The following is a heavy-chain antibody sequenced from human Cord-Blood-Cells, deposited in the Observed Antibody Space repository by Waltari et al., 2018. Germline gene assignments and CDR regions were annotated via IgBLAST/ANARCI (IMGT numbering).Heavy chain of an antibody. CDR1: GYTLTELS. CDR3: ATDNNAPHSSSWYYYGMDV. J-gene: IGHJ6*02. V-gene: IGHV1-24*01. CDR2: FDPEDGET. D-gene: IGHD6-13*01. Sequence: QVQLVQSGAEVKKPGASVKVSCKVSGYTLTELSMHWVRQAPGKGLEWMGGFDPEDGETIYAQKFQGRVTMTEDTSTDTAYMELSSLRSEDTAVYYCATDNNAPHSSSWYYYGMDVWGQGTTVTVSS.